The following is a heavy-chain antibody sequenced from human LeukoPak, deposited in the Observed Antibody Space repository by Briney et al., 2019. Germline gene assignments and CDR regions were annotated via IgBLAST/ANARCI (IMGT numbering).Heavy chain of an antibody. D-gene: IGHD3-22*01. Sequence: GGSLRLSCAASGFTFSSYAMSWVRQAPGKGLEWASAISGSGGSTYYADSVKGRFTISRDNSKNTLYLQMNSLRAEDTAVYYCAKRYYYDSSGYYWPPDAFDIWGQGTMVTVSS. CDR1: GFTFSSYA. J-gene: IGHJ3*02. V-gene: IGHV3-23*01. CDR3: AKRYYYDSSGYYWPPDAFDI. CDR2: ISGSGGST.